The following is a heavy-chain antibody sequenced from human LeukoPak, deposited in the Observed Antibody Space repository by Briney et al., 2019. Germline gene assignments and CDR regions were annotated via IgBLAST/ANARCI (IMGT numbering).Heavy chain of an antibody. CDR1: GFTFSSFE. J-gene: IGHJ4*02. CDR2: ISSSGSTM. Sequence: GGSLRLSCAASGFTFSSFEMNWVRQAPGKGLEWVSYISSSGSTMYYADSVKGRFTISRDNAKNSLYLQMNSLRAEDTAVYYCTRLSGDNWNYGGNFDSWGQGTLVTVSS. D-gene: IGHD1-7*01. V-gene: IGHV3-48*03. CDR3: TRLSGDNWNYGGNFDS.